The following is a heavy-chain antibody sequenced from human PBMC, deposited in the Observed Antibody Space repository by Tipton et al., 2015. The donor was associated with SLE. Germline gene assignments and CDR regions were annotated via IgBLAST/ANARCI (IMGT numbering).Heavy chain of an antibody. D-gene: IGHD6-13*01. CDR3: ASGYSSSWYYFDY. CDR1: GFTFSSHA. Sequence: SLRLSCAASGFTFSSHAMSWVRQAPGKGLEWVSVIYSGGSTYYADSVKGRFTISRDNSKNTLYLQMNSLRAEDTAVYYCASGYSSSWYYFDYWGQGTLVTVSS. J-gene: IGHJ4*02. CDR2: IYSGGST. V-gene: IGHV3-23*03.